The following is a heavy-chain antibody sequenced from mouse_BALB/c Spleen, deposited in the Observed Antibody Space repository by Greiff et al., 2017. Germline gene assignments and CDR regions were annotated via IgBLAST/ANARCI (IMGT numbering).Heavy chain of an antibody. CDR1: GFSLTGYG. V-gene: IGHV2-6-7*01. CDR2: IWGDGST. J-gene: IGHJ3*01. Sequence: VMLVESGPGLVAPSQSLSITCTVSGFSLTGYGVNWVRQPPGKGLEWLGMIWGDGSTDYNSALKSRLSISKDNSKSQVFLKMNSLQTDDTARYYCARDQWQLGLHSFAYWGQGTLVTVSA. CDR3: ARDQWQLGLHSFAY. D-gene: IGHD3-1*01.